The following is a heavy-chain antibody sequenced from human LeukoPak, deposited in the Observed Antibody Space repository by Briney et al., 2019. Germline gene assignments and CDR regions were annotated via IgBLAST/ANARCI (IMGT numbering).Heavy chain of an antibody. J-gene: IGHJ4*02. D-gene: IGHD3-3*01. CDR1: GFTFEDYA. Sequence: PGGSLRLSCAASGFTFEDYAMHWVRQAPGKGLEWVSGISWNSGSTDYADSVKGRFTISRDNAKNTLYLQMNSLRAEDTAGYYCARGVTIFGVLIFDFWGQGTPVTVSS. CDR3: ARGVTIFGVLIFDF. V-gene: IGHV3-9*01. CDR2: ISWNSGST.